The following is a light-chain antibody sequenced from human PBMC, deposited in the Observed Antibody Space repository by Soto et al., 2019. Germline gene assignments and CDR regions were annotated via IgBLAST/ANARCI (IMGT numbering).Light chain of an antibody. J-gene: IGKJ4*01. CDR1: QSISIY. CDR2: AES. Sequence: DIQMTQSPSSLSASVGDTVTITYRASQSISIYLNWYQQQPGKASTLLIYAESSLQYEVSPRFSGIGSGTDFTLPISSLQREDFATYYYQRSYRTPLTFGGGTKVEIK. V-gene: IGKV1-39*01. CDR3: QRSYRTPLT.